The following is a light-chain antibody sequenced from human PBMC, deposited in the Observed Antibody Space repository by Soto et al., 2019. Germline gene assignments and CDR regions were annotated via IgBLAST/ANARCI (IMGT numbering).Light chain of an antibody. CDR2: GAS. V-gene: IGKV3D-20*02. Sequence: EIVMTQPPATLSVSPGGRATLSCRASQSVSSNLAWYQQKPGQPPRLLIYGASSRATGIPDRFSGSGSGTDFTLTISRLEPEDLAVYYCQQRSNWPRTFGQGTNV. CDR3: QQRSNWPRT. CDR1: QSVSSN. J-gene: IGKJ1*01.